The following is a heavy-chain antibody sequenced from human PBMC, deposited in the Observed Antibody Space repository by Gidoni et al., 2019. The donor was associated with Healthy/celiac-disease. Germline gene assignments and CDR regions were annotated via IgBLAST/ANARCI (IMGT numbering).Heavy chain of an antibody. D-gene: IGHD3-10*01. CDR2: ISSSGSTI. J-gene: IGHJ6*02. CDR1: GFTFSSYD. Sequence: EVQLVESGGGLVQPGGSLRLSCAASGFTFSSYDMNWVRQAPGKGLEWVSYISSSGSTIYYADSVKGRFTISRDNAKNSLYLQMNSLRAEDTAVYYCAREAMVRGVIMYYYYGMDVWGQGTTVTVSS. CDR3: AREAMVRGVIMYYYYGMDV. V-gene: IGHV3-48*03.